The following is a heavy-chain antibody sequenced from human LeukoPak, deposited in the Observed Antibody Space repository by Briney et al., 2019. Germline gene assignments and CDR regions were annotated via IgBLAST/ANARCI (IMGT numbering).Heavy chain of an antibody. CDR2: VYYIDNT. CDR3: ARTQSQSGSYRYYFAY. V-gene: IGHV4-61*08. CDR1: GASVGSAGYY. Sequence: SETLSLTRTVSGASVGSAGYYWSWIRQPPGGGLEWIGYVYYIDNTNYNPSLKSRVTMSVNPSKNQFSLNLHSVTAADTAMYYCARTQSQSGSYRYYFAYWGQGTLVTVSS. J-gene: IGHJ4*02. D-gene: IGHD1-26*01.